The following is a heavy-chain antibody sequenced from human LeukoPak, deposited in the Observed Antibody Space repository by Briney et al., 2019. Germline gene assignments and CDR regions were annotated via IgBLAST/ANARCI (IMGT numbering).Heavy chain of an antibody. CDR3: AKDHRYCSSASCTDFDY. Sequence: GGSLRLSCAASAFTFSRYGMHWVRQAPGKGLEWVAVSSYDESNKYYADSVKGRFTISRDNSKNTLYLQMSSLRAEDTAVYYCAKDHRYCSSASCTDFDYWGQGTLVTVSS. D-gene: IGHD2-2*01. J-gene: IGHJ4*02. V-gene: IGHV3-30*18. CDR1: AFTFSRYG. CDR2: SSYDESNK.